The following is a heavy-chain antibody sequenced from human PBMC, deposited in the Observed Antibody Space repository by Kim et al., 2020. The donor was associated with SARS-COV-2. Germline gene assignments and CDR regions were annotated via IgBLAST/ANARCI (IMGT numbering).Heavy chain of an antibody. CDR3: ARGGSGSSSWYGESAFDI. D-gene: IGHD6-13*01. CDR1: GGSISSYY. CDR2: IYYSGST. Sequence: SETLSLTCTVPGGSISSYYWSWIRQPPGKGLEWIGYIYYSGSTNYNPSLKSRVTISVDTSKNQFSLKLSSVTAADTAVYYCARGGSGSSSWYGESAFDIWGQGTMVTVSS. V-gene: IGHV4-59*01. J-gene: IGHJ3*02.